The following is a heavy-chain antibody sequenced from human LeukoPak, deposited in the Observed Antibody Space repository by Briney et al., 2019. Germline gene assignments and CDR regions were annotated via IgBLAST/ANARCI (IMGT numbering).Heavy chain of an antibody. D-gene: IGHD3-22*01. CDR1: GYTFTGYY. CDR3: AILTYYCDSSGYFTTFDY. J-gene: IGHJ4*02. CDR2: INPNRGGT. Sequence: ASVKVSCKASGYTFTGYYMHWVRQAPGQGLEWMGRINPNRGGTNYAQKFQGRVTMTRDTSISTAYMGLSRLRSDDTAVYYCAILTYYCDSSGYFTTFDYWGQGTLVTVSS. V-gene: IGHV1-2*06.